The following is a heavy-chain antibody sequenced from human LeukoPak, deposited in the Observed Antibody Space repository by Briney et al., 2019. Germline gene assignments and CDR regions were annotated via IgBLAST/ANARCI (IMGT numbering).Heavy chain of an antibody. J-gene: IGHJ4*02. CDR2: IKQDGSEI. CDR1: GFTFSAFW. V-gene: IGHV3-7*04. Sequence: GGSLSLSCAASGFTFSAFWWTWVRQAPGKGLEWVANIKQDGSEIYYADSVRGRFTISRDNAKNSLYLQMNSLRAEDSALYYCARVAYNSGWNIGHWGQGTLVTVSS. D-gene: IGHD5-12*01. CDR3: ARVAYNSGWNIGH.